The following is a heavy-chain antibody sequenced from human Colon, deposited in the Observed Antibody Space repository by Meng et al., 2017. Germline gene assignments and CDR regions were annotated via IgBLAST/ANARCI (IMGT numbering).Heavy chain of an antibody. CDR3: ARVALNYYDSSWAYYFDY. J-gene: IGHJ4*02. CDR2: IYTSGST. V-gene: IGHV4-61*02. Sequence: SETLSLTCTVSGGSISSGSYYWIWIRQPAGKGLEWIGRIYTSGSTNYNPSLKSRVTISVDTSKNQFSLKLSSVTAADTAVYYCARVALNYYDSSWAYYFDYWGQGTLVTVSS. CDR1: GGSISSGSYY. D-gene: IGHD3-22*01.